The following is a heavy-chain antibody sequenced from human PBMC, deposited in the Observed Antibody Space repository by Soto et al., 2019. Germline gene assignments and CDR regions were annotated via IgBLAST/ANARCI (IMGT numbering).Heavy chain of an antibody. Sequence: QVQLVQSGAEVKKPGASVKVSCKASGYTFTRSGISWVRQAPGQGLEWMGWISTYNGDTNYAQTFQGRGTMTTDTSTSTVHMEVRSLRSDDTAVYYCAREGVAPYYSYGMDVWGQGTPVTVSS. CDR2: ISTYNGDT. V-gene: IGHV1-18*01. CDR1: GYTFTRSG. J-gene: IGHJ6*02. D-gene: IGHD5-12*01. CDR3: AREGVAPYYSYGMDV.